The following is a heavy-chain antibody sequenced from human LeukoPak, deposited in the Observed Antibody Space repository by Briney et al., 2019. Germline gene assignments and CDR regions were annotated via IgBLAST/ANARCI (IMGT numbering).Heavy chain of an antibody. D-gene: IGHD3-10*01. V-gene: IGHV4-59*08. J-gene: IGHJ4*02. Sequence: SETLSLTCTVSGGSITGYFWSWIRQPPGKGLEWIGYVFYSGGTLYNPSLESRVTMSVGTSKSQFSLELTSVTAADTAVYYCARQDYYGSGSYPLDYWGQGTLVTVSS. CDR3: ARQDYYGSGSYPLDY. CDR1: GGSITGYF. CDR2: VFYSGGT.